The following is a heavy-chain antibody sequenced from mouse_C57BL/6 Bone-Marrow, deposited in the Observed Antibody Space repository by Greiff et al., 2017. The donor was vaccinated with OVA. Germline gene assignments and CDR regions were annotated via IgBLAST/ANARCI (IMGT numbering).Heavy chain of an antibody. CDR2: ISGGGGNT. Sequence: DVHLVESGGGLVKPGGSLKLSCAASGFTFSSYTMSWVRQTPEKRLEWVATISGGGGNTYYPDSVKGRFTISRDNAKNTLYLQMSSLRSEDTALYYCARAGYYDYYAMDYWGQGTSVTVSS. V-gene: IGHV5-9*01. CDR3: ARAGYYDYYAMDY. D-gene: IGHD2-3*01. CDR1: GFTFSSYT. J-gene: IGHJ4*01.